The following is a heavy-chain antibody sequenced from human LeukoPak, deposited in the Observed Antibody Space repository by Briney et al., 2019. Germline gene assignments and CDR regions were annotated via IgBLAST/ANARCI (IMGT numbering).Heavy chain of an antibody. CDR1: GFTFSRYE. CDR3: ARGIHNYYYGMDV. V-gene: IGHV3-48*03. J-gene: IGHJ6*02. CDR2: ISSSGSTI. Sequence: GGSLRLSCAPSGFTFSRYEMNWVRQAPGKGVEWVSYISSSGSTIYYADSVKGRFTIPRDNAKNSLYLQMNSLRAEDTAVYYCARGIHNYYYGMDVWGQGTTVTVSS.